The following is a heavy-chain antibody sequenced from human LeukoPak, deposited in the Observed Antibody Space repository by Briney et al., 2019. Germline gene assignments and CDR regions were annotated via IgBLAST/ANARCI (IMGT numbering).Heavy chain of an antibody. Sequence: ASVKVSCKASGYTFTGYYMHWVRQAPGQGLEWMGWINPNSGGTNHAQKFQGRVTVTRDTSINTAYMDLTGLTSDDTAAYYCARDESMFYGDYFDDWGQGTLVTVSS. V-gene: IGHV1-2*02. CDR2: INPNSGGT. J-gene: IGHJ4*02. D-gene: IGHD4-17*01. CDR1: GYTFTGYY. CDR3: ARDESMFYGDYFDD.